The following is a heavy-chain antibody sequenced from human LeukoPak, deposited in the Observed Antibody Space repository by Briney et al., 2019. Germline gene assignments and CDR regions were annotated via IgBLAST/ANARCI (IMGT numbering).Heavy chain of an antibody. CDR2: INHSGST. D-gene: IGHD5-18*01. CDR3: ASGSPTQYSYGLGGDY. Sequence: SETLSLTCAVYGGSFSGYYWSWLRQPPGKGLEWIGEINHSGSTNYNPSLKSRVTISVDTSKNQFSLKLSSVTAADTAVYYCASGSPTQYSYGLGGDYWGQGTLVTVSS. V-gene: IGHV4-34*01. J-gene: IGHJ4*02. CDR1: GGSFSGYY.